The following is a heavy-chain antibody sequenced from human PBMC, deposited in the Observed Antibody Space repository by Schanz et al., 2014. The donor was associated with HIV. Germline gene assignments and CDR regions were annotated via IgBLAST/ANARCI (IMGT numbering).Heavy chain of an antibody. V-gene: IGHV1-69*13. CDR1: GYIFTSNG. D-gene: IGHD2-21*01. CDR2: IIPIFGAA. Sequence: QVQLVQSGAEVKKPGASVRVSCKTSGYIFTSNGISWLRQAPGHALEWMGGIIPIFGAAKNAPKFQGRVTITADESTSTAYMELTGLNPEDTAIYYCARDDVLDSLASWGQGTLVTVSS. J-gene: IGHJ5*02. CDR3: ARDDVLDSLAS.